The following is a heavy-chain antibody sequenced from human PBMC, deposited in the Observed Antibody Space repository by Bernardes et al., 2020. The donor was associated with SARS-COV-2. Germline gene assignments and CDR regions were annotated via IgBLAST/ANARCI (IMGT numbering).Heavy chain of an antibody. J-gene: IGHJ6*02. V-gene: IGHV3-23*01. CDR2: FSLGWGPT. D-gene: IGHD1-1*01. CDR3: AKDWSTTGYYYDMDV. Sequence: GGSLRLPFAASGFTFSNFSLSWVRPAPGKGVEWGSTFSLGWGPTYFADSVKGRFTISRDNSKNTLYLQMNSLRVEDTAVYYCAKDWSTTGYYYDMDVWGPGTTVTVSS. CDR1: GFTFSNFS.